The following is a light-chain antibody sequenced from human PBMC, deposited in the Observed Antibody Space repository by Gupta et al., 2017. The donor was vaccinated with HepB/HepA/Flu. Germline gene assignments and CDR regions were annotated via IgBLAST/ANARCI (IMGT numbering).Light chain of an antibody. Sequence: EIVLTQSPGTLSLYTGERATLSCRASQSIINNYLAWYQQKPGQAPRLLLYGISARATGIPDRFSGSGSATDFTLTISRLDPDDFAVDYCQQYGGSRPGVTFGQGTKVEVK. CDR1: QSIINNY. CDR3: QQYGGSRPGVT. CDR2: GIS. J-gene: IGKJ1*01. V-gene: IGKV3-20*01.